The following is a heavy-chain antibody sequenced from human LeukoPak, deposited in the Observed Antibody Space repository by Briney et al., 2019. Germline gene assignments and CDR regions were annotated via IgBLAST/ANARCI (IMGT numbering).Heavy chain of an antibody. CDR3: AKDSQWLGSDY. CDR2: INSDGSST. V-gene: IGHV3-74*01. Sequence: GGSLRLSCAASGFTFSSYWMHWVRQAPGRGLVWVSRINSDGSSTSYADSVKGQFTISRDNAKNTLYLQMNSLRAEDTAVYYCAKDSQWLGSDYWGQGTLVTVSS. CDR1: GFTFSSYW. J-gene: IGHJ4*02. D-gene: IGHD6-19*01.